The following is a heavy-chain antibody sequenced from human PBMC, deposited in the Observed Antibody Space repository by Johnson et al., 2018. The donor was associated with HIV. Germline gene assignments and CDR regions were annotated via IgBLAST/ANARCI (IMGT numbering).Heavy chain of an antibody. CDR1: GFTFSNYA. Sequence: VQLVESGGGVVQPGGSLRLSCAASGFTFSNYAMHWVRQAPGKGLEWVAVISYDGSNKYYTDSVKGRFTISRDNSKNTLYLQMNSLRVGDTAVYFCASGDEDGFWGQGTMVTVSS. CDR3: ASGDEDGF. V-gene: IGHV3-30*04. CDR2: ISYDGSNK. J-gene: IGHJ3*01.